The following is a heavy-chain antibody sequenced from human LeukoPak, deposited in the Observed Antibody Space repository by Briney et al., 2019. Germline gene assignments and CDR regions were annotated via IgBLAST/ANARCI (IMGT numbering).Heavy chain of an antibody. Sequence: PGGSLRLSCAASGFTFSSYGMHWVRQAPGKGPEWVAFIRYDGSNKYYVDSVKGRFTISRDNSKNTLYLQMNSLRVEDTAVYYCAKDLVYCSSTSCYDDWYFDLWGRGTLVTVSS. CDR3: AKDLVYCSSTSCYDDWYFDL. CDR1: GFTFSSYG. D-gene: IGHD2-2*01. CDR2: IRYDGSNK. J-gene: IGHJ2*01. V-gene: IGHV3-30*02.